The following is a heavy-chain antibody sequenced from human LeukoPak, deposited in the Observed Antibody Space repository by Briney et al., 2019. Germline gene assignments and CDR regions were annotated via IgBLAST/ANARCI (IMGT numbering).Heavy chain of an antibody. CDR2: ISWNSGSI. CDR1: GFTFDDYA. CDR3: AKGWFGGVIYYFDY. J-gene: IGHJ4*02. D-gene: IGHD3-16*01. Sequence: GGSLRLSCAASGFTFDDYAMHWVRQAPGKGLEWVPGISWNSGSIGYADSVKGRFTISRDNAKNSLYLQMNSLRAEDTALYYCAKGWFGGVIYYFDYWGQGTLVTVSS. V-gene: IGHV3-9*01.